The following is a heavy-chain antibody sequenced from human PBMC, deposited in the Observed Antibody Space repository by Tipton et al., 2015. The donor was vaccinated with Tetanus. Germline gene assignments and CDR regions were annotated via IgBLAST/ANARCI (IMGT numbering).Heavy chain of an antibody. CDR2: ISSSSSTT. CDR3: ARSITMIVVEREFDY. Sequence: SLRLSCAASGFTFSTYSMNWVRQAPGKGLEWVSYISSSSSTTYYADSVKGRFTISRDNAKNSLYLQMNSLRGEDTAVYYCARSITMIVVEREFDYWGQGTLVTVSS. D-gene: IGHD3-22*01. J-gene: IGHJ4*02. CDR1: GFTFSTYS. V-gene: IGHV3-48*01.